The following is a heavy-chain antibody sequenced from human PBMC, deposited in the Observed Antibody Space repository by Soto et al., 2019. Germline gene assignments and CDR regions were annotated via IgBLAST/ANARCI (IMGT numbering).Heavy chain of an antibody. J-gene: IGHJ4*02. Sequence: GGSLRLSCAASGFTFSSYCMHWVRQAPGKGLEWVAVIWYDGSNKYYADSVKGRFTISRDNSKNTLYLQMNSLRAEDTAVYYCARDDLPAVVVAAIDYWGQGTLVTVSS. V-gene: IGHV3-33*01. CDR3: ARDDLPAVVVAAIDY. D-gene: IGHD2-15*01. CDR2: IWYDGSNK. CDR1: GFTFSSYC.